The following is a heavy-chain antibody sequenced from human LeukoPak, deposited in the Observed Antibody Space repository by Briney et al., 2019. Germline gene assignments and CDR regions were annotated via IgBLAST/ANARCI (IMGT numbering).Heavy chain of an antibody. CDR2: VSGSGGST. V-gene: IGHV3-23*01. CDR1: GFTFSSYA. CDR3: AKVGSGGSPADYFDY. D-gene: IGHD3-10*01. Sequence: GGSPRLSCAASGFTFSSYAMSWVRQAPGKGLEWVSGVSGSGGSTYYADSVKGRFTISRDNSKNTLYLQMNSLRAEDTAVYYCAKVGSGGSPADYFDYWGQGNLVTVSS. J-gene: IGHJ4*02.